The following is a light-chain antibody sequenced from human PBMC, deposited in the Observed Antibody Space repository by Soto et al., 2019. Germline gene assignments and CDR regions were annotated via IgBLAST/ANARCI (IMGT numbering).Light chain of an antibody. Sequence: QSVLTQPASVSGSPGQSITISCTGSSNDVGGYHYVSWYQQYPGKAPKLVLSEVSNRPSGVSSCFSGSRSGNTASLTISGLQAEDEANYYCCSYTGRTTPLFGGGTQLTVL. CDR1: SNDVGGYHY. V-gene: IGLV2-14*01. CDR2: EVS. CDR3: CSYTGRTTPL. J-gene: IGLJ3*02.